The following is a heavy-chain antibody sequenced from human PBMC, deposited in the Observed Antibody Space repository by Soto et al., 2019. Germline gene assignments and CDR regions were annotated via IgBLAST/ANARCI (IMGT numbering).Heavy chain of an antibody. J-gene: IGHJ4*02. CDR3: ARQFDSDTSGYYSAY. CDR1: GGTFSTNT. V-gene: IGHV1-69*01. D-gene: IGHD3-22*01. CDR2: IMPIFGSA. Sequence: QVQLVQSGAEVKKPGSSVKVSCKASGGTFSTNTISWVRQAPGQGLEWMGGIMPIFGSANYAQKFQGRVTIPADEYTRTVYMELGRLRSEDTAVYYCARQFDSDTSGYYSAYWGQGTLVTVSS.